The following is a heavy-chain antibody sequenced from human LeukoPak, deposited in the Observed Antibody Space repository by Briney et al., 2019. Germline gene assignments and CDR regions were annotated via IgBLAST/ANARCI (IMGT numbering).Heavy chain of an antibody. D-gene: IGHD5-12*01. J-gene: IGHJ3*02. CDR1: GFTFSSYA. Sequence: GGSLGLSCAASGFTFSSYAISWVRQAPGKGLEWVSAISGSGGYTYYADSVKGRFTISRDNSKNTLYLQMNSLRAEDTAVYYCAKNWGATIYYAFDIWGQGTMVTVSS. V-gene: IGHV3-23*01. CDR2: ISGSGGYT. CDR3: AKNWGATIYYAFDI.